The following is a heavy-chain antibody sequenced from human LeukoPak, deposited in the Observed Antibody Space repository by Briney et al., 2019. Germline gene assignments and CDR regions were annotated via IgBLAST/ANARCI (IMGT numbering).Heavy chain of an antibody. CDR3: ARSLDPWFDP. D-gene: IGHD1-1*01. CDR2: IYYSGST. Sequence: RTSATPSLTCTVSGGSISSYYWSWIRQPPGKGLEWIGYIYYSGSTNYNPSLKSRVTISVDTSKNQFSLKLSSVTAADTAVYYCARSLDPWFDPWGQGTLVTVFS. J-gene: IGHJ5*02. CDR1: GGSISSYY. V-gene: IGHV4-59*01.